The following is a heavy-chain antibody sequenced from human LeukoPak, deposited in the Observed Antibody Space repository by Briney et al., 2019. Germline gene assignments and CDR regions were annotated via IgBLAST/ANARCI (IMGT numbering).Heavy chain of an antibody. J-gene: IGHJ4*02. Sequence: PGGSLRLSCAASGFTLSGDYMSWVRQAPGKGLEWVSVIFGAGTTYYADSVKGRFTISRDNSKNTLYLQMNSLRAEDTAVYYCARAIQFGGYFDYWGRGTLVTVST. CDR3: ARAIQFGGYFDY. CDR1: GFTLSGDY. V-gene: IGHV3-53*01. D-gene: IGHD2-15*01. CDR2: IFGAGTT.